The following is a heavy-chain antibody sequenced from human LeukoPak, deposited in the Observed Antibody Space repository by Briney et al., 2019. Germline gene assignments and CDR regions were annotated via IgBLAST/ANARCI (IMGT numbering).Heavy chain of an antibody. CDR1: GYTFTGYY. CDR2: INPNSGGT. J-gene: IGHJ6*03. D-gene: IGHD2-2*01. V-gene: IGHV1-2*02. Sequence: ASVKVSCKASGYTFTGYYMHWVRQAPGQGLEWMGWINPNSGGTNYAQKFRGRVTMTRDTSISTAYMELSRLRSDDTAVYYCARDGTGVVVPAATRYYYYYMDVWGKGTTVTVSS. CDR3: ARDGTGVVVPAATRYYYYYMDV.